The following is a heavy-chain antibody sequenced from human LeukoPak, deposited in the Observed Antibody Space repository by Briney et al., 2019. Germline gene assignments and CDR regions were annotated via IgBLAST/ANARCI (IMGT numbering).Heavy chain of an antibody. D-gene: IGHD3-22*01. V-gene: IGHV3-23*01. CDR2: ISDSGGRT. J-gene: IGHJ4*02. Sequence: GGSLRLSCAVSGITLSNYGMSWVRQAPGKGLEWVAGISDSGGRTNYADSVKGRFTISRDNPENTLYLQMNSLRAEDTAVYFCAKRGVVIRVILVGFHKEAYYFGSWGQGVLVTVSS. CDR3: AKRGVVIRVILVGFHKEAYYFGS. CDR1: GITLSNYG.